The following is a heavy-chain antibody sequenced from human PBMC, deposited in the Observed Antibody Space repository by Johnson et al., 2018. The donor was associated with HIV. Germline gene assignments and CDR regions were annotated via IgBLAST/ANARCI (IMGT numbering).Heavy chain of an antibody. J-gene: IGHJ3*02. V-gene: IGHV3-23*04. CDR1: GFTFSSYA. Sequence: VQLVESGGGLVQPGGSLRLSCAASGFTFSSYAMSWVRQAPGKGLEWVSAISGSGGSTYYAASVKCRFTISRDNSKNTLYLQMNSLRAEDTAVYYCGRDINYSNYVTDAFYIWGQGTVVTVSS. CDR3: GRDINYSNYVTDAFYI. D-gene: IGHD4-11*01. CDR2: ISGSGGST.